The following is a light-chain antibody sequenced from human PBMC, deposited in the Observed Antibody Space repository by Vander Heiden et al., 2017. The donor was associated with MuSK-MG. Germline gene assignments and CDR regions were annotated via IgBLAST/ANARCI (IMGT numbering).Light chain of an antibody. CDR1: QSISSY. Sequence: DIQMTQSPSSLSASVGDRVTITCRASQSISSYLNWYQQKPGKAPKLLIYAASSLQSGVPSRFSGSGSGTDFTLTISSLQPEDFGTYYCQQSDSTPYTFGQWTKLEIK. V-gene: IGKV1-39*01. J-gene: IGKJ2*01. CDR3: QQSDSTPYT. CDR2: AAS.